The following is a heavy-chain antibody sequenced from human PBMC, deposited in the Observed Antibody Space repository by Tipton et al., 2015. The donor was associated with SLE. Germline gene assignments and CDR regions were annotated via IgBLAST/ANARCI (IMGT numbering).Heavy chain of an antibody. CDR1: GGSFSGYY. V-gene: IGHV4-34*01. CDR2: INHSGST. CDR3: ARGYYYDTTGYRSWMDP. D-gene: IGHD3-22*01. Sequence: TLSLTCAVYGGSFSGYYWSWIRQTPGKGLEWIGEINHSGSTNYNPSLKSRVTISVDTSKNQFSLKLGSVTAADTAVYYCARGYYYDTTGYRSWMDPWGQGTLVTVSS. J-gene: IGHJ5*02.